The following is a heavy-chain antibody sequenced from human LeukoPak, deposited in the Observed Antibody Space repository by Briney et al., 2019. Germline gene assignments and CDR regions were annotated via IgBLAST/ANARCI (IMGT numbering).Heavy chain of an antibody. CDR3: AKAAGGATSLFDY. J-gene: IGHJ4*02. CDR1: GFTFSGYG. V-gene: IGHV3-30*18. Sequence: GGSLRLSCAASGFTFSGYGMHWVRQAPGKGLEWVAVISYDGSNKYYADSVKGRFTISRDNSKNTLCLQMNSLRAEDTAVYYCAKAAGGATSLFDYWGQGTLVTVSS. CDR2: ISYDGSNK. D-gene: IGHD1-26*01.